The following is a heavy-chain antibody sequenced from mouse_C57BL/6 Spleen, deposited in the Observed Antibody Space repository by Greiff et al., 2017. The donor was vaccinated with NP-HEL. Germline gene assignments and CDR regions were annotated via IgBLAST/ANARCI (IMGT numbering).Heavy chain of an antibody. J-gene: IGHJ4*01. D-gene: IGHD6-1*01. CDR3: ARKAANYAMDY. Sequence: QVQLKQSGPELVKPGASVKISCKASGYAFSSSWMNWVKQRPGKGLEWIGRIYPGDGDTNYNGKFKGKATLTADKSSSTAYMQLSSLTSEDSAVYFCARKAANYAMDYWGQGTSVTVSS. CDR2: IYPGDGDT. CDR1: GYAFSSSW. V-gene: IGHV1-82*01.